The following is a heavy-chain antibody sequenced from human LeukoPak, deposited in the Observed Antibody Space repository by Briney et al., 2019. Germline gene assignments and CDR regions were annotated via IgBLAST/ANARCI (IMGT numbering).Heavy chain of an antibody. V-gene: IGHV3-66*02. Sequence: GGSLRLSCAASGFTVSSNYMSWVRQAPGKGLEWVSVIYSGGSTYYADSVKGRFTISRDNSKNTLYLQMNSLRAEDTAVYYCAKDQGGIAVAGTGGEFDYWGQGTLVTVSS. CDR2: IYSGGST. CDR1: GFTVSSNY. J-gene: IGHJ4*02. D-gene: IGHD6-19*01. CDR3: AKDQGGIAVAGTGGEFDY.